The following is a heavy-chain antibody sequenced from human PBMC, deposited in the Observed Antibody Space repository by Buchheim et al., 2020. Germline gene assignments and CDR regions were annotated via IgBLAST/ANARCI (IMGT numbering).Heavy chain of an antibody. D-gene: IGHD2-21*02. CDR2: IYYSGST. V-gene: IGHV4-59*01. CDR1: GGSISSYY. CDR3: ARVCMYCGGDCYLRYFDY. Sequence: QVQLQESGPGLVKPSETLSLTCTVSGGSISSYYWSWIRQPPGKGLEWIGYIYYSGSTNYNPSLKSRVTISVDTSKNQFSLKLSSVTAADTAVYYCARVCMYCGGDCYLRYFDYWGQGTL. J-gene: IGHJ4*02.